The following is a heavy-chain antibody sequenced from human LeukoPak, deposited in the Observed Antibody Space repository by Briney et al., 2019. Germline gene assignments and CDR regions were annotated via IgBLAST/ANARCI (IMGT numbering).Heavy chain of an antibody. CDR2: ISSSSSYI. CDR1: GFTFSSYS. J-gene: IGHJ3*02. D-gene: IGHD3-10*01. V-gene: IGHV3-21*01. CDR3: ASASYGSGTYAFDI. Sequence: GGSLRLSCAASGFTFSSYSINWVRQAPGKGLEWVSSISSSSSYIYYADSVKGRFTISRDNAKNSLYLQMNSLRAEDTAVYYCASASYGSGTYAFDIWGQGTMVTVSS.